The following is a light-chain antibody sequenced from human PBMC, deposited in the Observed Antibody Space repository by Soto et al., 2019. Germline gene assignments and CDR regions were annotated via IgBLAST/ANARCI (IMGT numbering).Light chain of an antibody. CDR3: QQCYDWPLT. Sequence: EIVMTQSPVTLSVSPGERATLSCRASQSVSSSLAWYQQKPGQSPRLLIYDASTSATGVPSRFSGSGSGTEFSLTISSLQSEDFSVYYCQQCYDWPLTFGGGTKVEIE. J-gene: IGKJ4*01. CDR2: DAS. CDR1: QSVSSS. V-gene: IGKV3-15*01.